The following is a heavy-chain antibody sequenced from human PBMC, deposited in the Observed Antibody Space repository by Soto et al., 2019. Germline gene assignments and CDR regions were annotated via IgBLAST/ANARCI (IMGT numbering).Heavy chain of an antibody. D-gene: IGHD1-26*01. Sequence: GGSLRLSCAPSGFTFSSYWMTWVRQAPGKGLEWVANIKQDGSEKYYVDSVRGRFTMSRDIAKNSLYLQMNSLRAEDTAVYYCARVVGATQMDFDYWGQGTLVTVSS. CDR1: GFTFSSYW. J-gene: IGHJ4*02. CDR2: IKQDGSEK. CDR3: ARVVGATQMDFDY. V-gene: IGHV3-7*01.